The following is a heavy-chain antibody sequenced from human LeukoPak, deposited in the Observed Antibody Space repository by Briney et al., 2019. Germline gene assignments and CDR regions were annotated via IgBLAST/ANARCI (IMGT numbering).Heavy chain of an antibody. CDR1: GYTFTSYG. CDR3: ARDLLVVVPAAISGSNI. J-gene: IGHJ3*02. D-gene: IGHD2-2*01. Sequence: ASVKVSCKASGYTFTSYGISWVRQAPGQGLEWMGWISAYNGNTNYAQKLQGRVTMTTDTSTSTAYMELRSLRSDDTAVCYCARDLLVVVPAAISGSNIWGQGTMVTVSS. V-gene: IGHV1-18*01. CDR2: ISAYNGNT.